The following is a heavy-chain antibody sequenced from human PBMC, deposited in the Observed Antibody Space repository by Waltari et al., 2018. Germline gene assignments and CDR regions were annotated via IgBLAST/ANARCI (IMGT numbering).Heavy chain of an antibody. CDR2: IRNDESNK. V-gene: IGHV3-30*02. D-gene: IGHD3-16*01. CDR3: AKDSLWGTLDY. CDR1: GFTLRSYG. Sequence: QVQLVESGGGVVQSGGSLSTFCEVSGFTLRSYGMHCVRQAPGKGLGWVAFIRNDESNKYYGDSGQGRFTISRDTSKNTLYLQMDSLRAEDTAVYYCAKDSLWGTLDYWGQGTLVTVSS. J-gene: IGHJ4*02.